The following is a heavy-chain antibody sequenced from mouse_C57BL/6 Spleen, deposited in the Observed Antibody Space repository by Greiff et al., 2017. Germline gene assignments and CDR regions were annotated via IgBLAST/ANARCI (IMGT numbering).Heavy chain of an antibody. CDR1: GYTFTSYW. Sequence: VQLQQSGAELAKPGASVKLSCKASGYTFTSYWMHWVKQRPGQGLEWIGYINPSSGYTAYNQKFKDKATLTAYKSSSTAYMQLSSLTYEDSAVYYCARCGSFYAMAYWGQGTSVTVSS. CDR3: ARCGSFYAMAY. D-gene: IGHD1-1*02. J-gene: IGHJ4*01. V-gene: IGHV1-7*01. CDR2: INPSSGYT.